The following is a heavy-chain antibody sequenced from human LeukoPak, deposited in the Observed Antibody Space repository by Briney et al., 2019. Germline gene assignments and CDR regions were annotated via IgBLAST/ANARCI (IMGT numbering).Heavy chain of an antibody. CDR1: GGTFSSYA. D-gene: IGHD3-22*01. V-gene: IGHV3-23*01. CDR2: ISGSGGST. CDR3: AKDQDNYYDSSGRDY. Sequence: ASVKVSCKASGGTFSSYAMSWVRQAPGKGLEWVSAISGSGGSTYYADSVKGRFTISRDNSKNTLYLQMNSLRAEDTAVYYCAKDQDNYYDSSGRDYWGQGTLVTVSS. J-gene: IGHJ4*02.